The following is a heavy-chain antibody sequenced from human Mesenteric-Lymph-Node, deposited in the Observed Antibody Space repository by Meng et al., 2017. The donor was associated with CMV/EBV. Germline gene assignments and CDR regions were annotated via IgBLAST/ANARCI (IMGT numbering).Heavy chain of an antibody. CDR1: GFTFSSYW. D-gene: IGHD2-2*01. Sequence: GGSLRLSCAASGFTFSSYWMHWVRQAPGKGLVWVSRINSDGSSTSYADSVKGRFTISRDNAKNTLYLQMNSLRPEDTAVYYCARDCWGYCSSTSVSYGMDVWGQGTTVTVSS. J-gene: IGHJ6*02. CDR3: ARDCWGYCSSTSVSYGMDV. CDR2: INSDGSST. V-gene: IGHV3-74*01.